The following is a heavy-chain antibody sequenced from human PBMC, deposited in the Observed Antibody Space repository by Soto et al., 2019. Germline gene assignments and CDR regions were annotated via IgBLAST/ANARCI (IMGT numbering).Heavy chain of an antibody. CDR3: VYYDSSGYWGYFDY. J-gene: IGHJ4*02. V-gene: IGHV3-30-3*01. CDR2: ISYDGSNK. Sequence: GSLRLSCAASGFTFSSYAMHWVRQAPGKGLEWVAVISYDGSNKYYADSVKGRFTISRDNSKNTLYLQMNSLRAEDTAVYYCVYYDSSGYWGYFDYWGQGTLVTVSS. D-gene: IGHD3-22*01. CDR1: GFTFSSYA.